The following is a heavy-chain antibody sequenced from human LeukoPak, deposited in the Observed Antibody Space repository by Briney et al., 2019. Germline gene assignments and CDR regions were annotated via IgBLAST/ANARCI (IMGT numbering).Heavy chain of an antibody. V-gene: IGHV3-9*01. D-gene: IGHD3-22*01. CDR3: AKDLVSSGDHCFDF. Sequence: GGSLRLSCAASGFTFEDYAMHWVRQAPGKGLEWVSGITWNSGSIGYADSVKGRFTISRNNAKSFLYLEMNSLRVDDTALYYCAKDLVSSGDHCFDFWGQGTLVTVSS. J-gene: IGHJ4*02. CDR2: ITWNSGSI. CDR1: GFTFEDYA.